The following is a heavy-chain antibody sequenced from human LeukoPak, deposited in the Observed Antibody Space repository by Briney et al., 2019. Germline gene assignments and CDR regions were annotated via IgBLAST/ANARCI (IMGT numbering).Heavy chain of an antibody. CDR1: GGSISSYY. CDR2: IYYSGST. D-gene: IGHD2-15*01. CDR3: ARPAAGGIWGAFDI. J-gene: IGHJ3*02. V-gene: IGHV4-59*12. Sequence: PSETLSLTCTVSGGSISSYYWSWIRQPPGKGLEWIGYIYYSGSTNYNPSLKSRVTISVDTSKNQFSLKLSSVTAADTAVYYCARPAAGGIWGAFDIWGQGTMVTVSS.